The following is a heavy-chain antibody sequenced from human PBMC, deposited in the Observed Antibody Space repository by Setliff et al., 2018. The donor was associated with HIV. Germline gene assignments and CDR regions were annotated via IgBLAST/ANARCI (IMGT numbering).Heavy chain of an antibody. CDR1: GYSSAGNLA. D-gene: IGHD3-22*01. CDR3: VRRYYGSSGYAFDY. J-gene: IGHJ4*02. V-gene: IGHV4-39*01. Sequence: SETLSLTCTVSGYSSAGNLAWAWIRQPPREGLEWIASIHYSGSTTYNPSLKSRVTMSVGTSQNQFSLKLISVTATDTAVYYCVRRYYGSSGYAFDYWGQGTLVTVSS. CDR2: IHYSGST.